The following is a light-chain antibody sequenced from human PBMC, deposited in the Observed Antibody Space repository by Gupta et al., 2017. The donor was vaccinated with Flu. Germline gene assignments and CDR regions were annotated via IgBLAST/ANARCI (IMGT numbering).Light chain of an antibody. CDR1: SSNIGAGYD. CDR3: QSYDRSLSGFA. CDR2: GDS. J-gene: IGLJ1*01. V-gene: IGLV1-40*01. Sequence: SVLTQPPSVSGAPGQRATISCTGSSSNIGAGYDVHWYQKFPETAPKLLIYGDSNRPSGVPDRFSGSKSGNSASLAITGLQAEDEADYYCQSYDRSLSGFAFGTGTKVIVL.